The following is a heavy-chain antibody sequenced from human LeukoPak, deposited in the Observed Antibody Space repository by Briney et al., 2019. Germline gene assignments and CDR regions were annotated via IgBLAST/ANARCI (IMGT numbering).Heavy chain of an antibody. Sequence: GGSLRLSCAASGFTFSSYAMSWVRQAPGKGLEWVSAISGSGGSTYYADSVKGRFTISRDNSKNTLYLQMNSLRAEDTAVYYCAKEGGVSLTYYDSSGYYVDYWGQGTLVTVSS. D-gene: IGHD3-22*01. J-gene: IGHJ4*02. CDR3: AKEGGVSLTYYDSSGYYVDY. CDR1: GFTFSSYA. CDR2: ISGSGGST. V-gene: IGHV3-23*01.